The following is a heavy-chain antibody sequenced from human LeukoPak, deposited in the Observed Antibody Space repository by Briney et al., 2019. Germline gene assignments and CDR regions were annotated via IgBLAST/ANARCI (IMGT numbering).Heavy chain of an antibody. CDR2: IYYSGNT. Sequence: SETLSLTWTVSGGSISSSTYFWGWIRQPPGKGLEWIGTIYYSGNTYYNPSLKSRVTISVDTSKNQFSLKLSSVTAADTAVYYCARESLTWLQSRTSWFDPWGQGTLVTVSS. J-gene: IGHJ5*02. CDR1: GGSISSSTYF. CDR3: ARESLTWLQSRTSWFDP. D-gene: IGHD5-24*01. V-gene: IGHV4-39*07.